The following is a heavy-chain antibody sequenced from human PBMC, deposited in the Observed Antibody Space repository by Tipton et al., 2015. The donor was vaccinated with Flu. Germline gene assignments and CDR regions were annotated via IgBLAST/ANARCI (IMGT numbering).Heavy chain of an antibody. D-gene: IGHD4-11*01. CDR3: ARRDFSNYVSDPKNWFGR. CDR1: GYSISSDYY. CDR2: VFHTGSS. J-gene: IGHJ5*02. Sequence: GSLRLSCTVSGYSISSDYYWGWIRQPPGKGLEWIGNVFHTGSSYYNPSLKSRVTISVDTSKNQFSLEMRSVTAADMAVYYCARRDFSNYVSDPKNWFGRWGQGILGTVSS. V-gene: IGHV4-38-2*02.